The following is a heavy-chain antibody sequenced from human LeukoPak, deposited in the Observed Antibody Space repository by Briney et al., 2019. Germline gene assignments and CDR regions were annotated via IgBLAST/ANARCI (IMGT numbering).Heavy chain of an antibody. Sequence: SETLSLTCAVSGYSISSGYYWGWIRQPPGKGLEWIGSIYHSGSTYYNPSLKSRVTISVDTSKNQFSLKLSSVPAADTAVYYCARGYSSSWYTGGYWGQGTLVTVSS. J-gene: IGHJ4*02. CDR3: ARGYSSSWYTGGY. D-gene: IGHD6-13*01. CDR1: GYSISSGYY. CDR2: IYHSGST. V-gene: IGHV4-38-2*01.